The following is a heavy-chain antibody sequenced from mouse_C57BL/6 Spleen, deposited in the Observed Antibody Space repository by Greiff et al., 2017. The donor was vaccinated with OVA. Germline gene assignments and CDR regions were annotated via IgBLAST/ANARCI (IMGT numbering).Heavy chain of an antibody. CDR3: ARDRRLTVVVPFDY. CDR2: ISDGGSYT. J-gene: IGHJ2*01. Sequence: VQLKQSGGGLVKPGGSLKLSCAASGFTFSSYAMSWVRQTPEKRLEWVATISDGGSYTYYPDNVKGRFPISRDNAKNNLYLQMSHLKSEDTAMYYCARDRRLTVVVPFDYWGQGTTLTVSS. D-gene: IGHD1-1*01. V-gene: IGHV5-4*01. CDR1: GFTFSSYA.